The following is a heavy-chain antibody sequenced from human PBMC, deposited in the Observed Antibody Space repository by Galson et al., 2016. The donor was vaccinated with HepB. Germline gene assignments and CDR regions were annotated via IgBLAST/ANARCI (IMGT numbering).Heavy chain of an antibody. Sequence: CAISGDSVSSTSATWNWIRQSPSRGLEWLGRTYYRSKWCNDYAVAVRSRINIKPDTSKNQFSLQLNSATPGDTAVYYCARDQPQSDKWNDEGEHYDYFYGMDVWGLGTTVTVSS. J-gene: IGHJ6*02. CDR2: TYYRSKWCN. D-gene: IGHD1-1*01. CDR3: ARDQPQSDKWNDEGEHYDYFYGMDV. CDR1: GDSVSSTSAT. V-gene: IGHV6-1*01.